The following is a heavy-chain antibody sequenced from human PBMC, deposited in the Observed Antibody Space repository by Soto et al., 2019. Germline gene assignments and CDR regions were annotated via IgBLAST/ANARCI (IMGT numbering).Heavy chain of an antibody. J-gene: IGHJ4*02. CDR3: AHRQFRWELLPLCHCFDY. Sequence: QITLKESGPSLVKPTQTLTLTCPFSGFSLSTSGVGVGWIRQPPGKTLEWLALLYWTDAQRYSPSLTSRSTIPKDTSKNQVGLTMTNMDPVATATYYFAHRQFRWELLPLCHCFDYGGQGAPFTVSS. CDR2: LYWTDAQ. D-gene: IGHD1-26*01. V-gene: IGHV2-5*01. CDR1: GFSLSTSGVG.